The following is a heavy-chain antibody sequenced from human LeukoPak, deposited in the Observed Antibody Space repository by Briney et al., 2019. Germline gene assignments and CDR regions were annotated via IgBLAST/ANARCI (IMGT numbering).Heavy chain of an antibody. V-gene: IGHV3-21*01. J-gene: IGHJ6*02. D-gene: IGHD3-10*01. CDR3: ARGWFGESHGMDV. CDR2: ISSSSSYI. Sequence: GGSLRLSCAASRFTFSSYSMNWVRQAPGKGLEWVSSISSSSSYIYYADSVKGRFSISRDNAKNSLYLQMNSLRAEDTAVYYCARGWFGESHGMDVWGQGTTVTVSS. CDR1: RFTFSSYS.